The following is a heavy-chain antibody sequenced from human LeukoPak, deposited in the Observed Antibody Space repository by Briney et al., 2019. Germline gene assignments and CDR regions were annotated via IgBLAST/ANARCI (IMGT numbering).Heavy chain of an antibody. Sequence: PGGSLRLSCAASGFAVSNSYMTWVRQAPGKGLEWVSVIYSGGTTYYADSVKGRFTISRDNSRNTLYLQMNSLRAEDTAVYYCARVDCSTTTCPDAFDVWGQGTMVTVSS. CDR3: ARVDCSTTTCPDAFDV. D-gene: IGHD2-2*01. J-gene: IGHJ3*01. V-gene: IGHV3-53*01. CDR1: GFAVSNSY. CDR2: IYSGGTT.